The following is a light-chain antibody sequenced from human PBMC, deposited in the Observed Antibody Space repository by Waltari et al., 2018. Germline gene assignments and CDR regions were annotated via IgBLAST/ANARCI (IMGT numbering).Light chain of an antibody. J-gene: IGLJ2*01. Sequence: QSALTQPASVSGSPGQSITISCTGTSSEFGGYNYVSWYQQYPGKVPKLMIYDGSNRPSGVSDRFFGSKSGNTASLTISGLQAEDEGDYYCSSYTSSSIPVFGGGTKLTVL. V-gene: IGLV2-14*01. CDR1: SSEFGGYNY. CDR2: DGS. CDR3: SSYTSSSIPV.